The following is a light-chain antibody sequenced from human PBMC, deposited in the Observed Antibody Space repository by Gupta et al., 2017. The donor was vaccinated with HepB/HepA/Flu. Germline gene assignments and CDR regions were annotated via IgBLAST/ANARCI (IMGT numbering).Light chain of an antibody. CDR2: GAS. V-gene: IGKV3-20*01. J-gene: IGKJ2*01. CDR1: QRVTSKF. Sequence: EIVLTQSPGSLSLSPGERATLFCRASQRVTSKFFAWYQQKPGQTPRLLISGASIRATGIPDRFSGSGSGTDFTLTISRLEPEDFAVYYCHQYNTSPLTFGQGTRVEIK. CDR3: HQYNTSPLT.